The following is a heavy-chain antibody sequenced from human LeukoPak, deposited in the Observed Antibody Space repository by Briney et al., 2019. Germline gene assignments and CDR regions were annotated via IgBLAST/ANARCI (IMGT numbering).Heavy chain of an antibody. J-gene: IGHJ5*02. CDR2: IYNSGNT. CDR1: GGSISSYS. D-gene: IGHD5-24*01. Sequence: SETLSLTCSVSGGSISSYSWSWIRQPPGKGLEWIGYIYNSGNTNYNPSLKSRVTISVDTSNNQFSLRLSSVTAADTAVYYCARDRRDGYNFRFRWFDPWGQGTLVTVSS. V-gene: IGHV4-59*01. CDR3: ARDRRDGYNFRFRWFDP.